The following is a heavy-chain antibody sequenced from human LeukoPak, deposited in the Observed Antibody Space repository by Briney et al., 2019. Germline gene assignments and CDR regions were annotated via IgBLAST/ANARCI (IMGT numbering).Heavy chain of an antibody. J-gene: IGHJ4*02. Sequence: GRSLRLSCAASGFTFRSYAMSWVRQAPGKGLEWVSAVGGSGGDTYYADSVKGRFTISRDNSKNTVYLQMNSLRAEDTAIYYCAKDIGGSGAYWGQGTLVTVSS. CDR1: GFTFRSYA. CDR3: AKDIGGSGAY. CDR2: VGGSGGDT. V-gene: IGHV3-23*01. D-gene: IGHD3-16*01.